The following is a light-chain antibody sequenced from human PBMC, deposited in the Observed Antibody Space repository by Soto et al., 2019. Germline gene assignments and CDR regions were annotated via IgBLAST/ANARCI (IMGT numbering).Light chain of an antibody. CDR2: GAS. CDR3: QQYGSSGT. CDR1: QSVSSSY. V-gene: IGKV3-20*01. Sequence: EIVLTQSPATLSLSPGERATLSCRASQSVSSSYLAWYQQKPGQAPGLLIYGASSRATGIPDRFSGSGSGTDFTLTISRLEPEDFAVYYCQQYGSSGTFGQGTKVDIK. J-gene: IGKJ1*01.